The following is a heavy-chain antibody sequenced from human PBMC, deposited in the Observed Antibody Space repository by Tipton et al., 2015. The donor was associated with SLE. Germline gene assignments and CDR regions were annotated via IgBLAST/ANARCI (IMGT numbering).Heavy chain of an antibody. CDR1: GGSISSSNW. J-gene: IGHJ3*02. Sequence: TLSLTCAVSGGSISSSNWWSWIRQPPGKGLEWIGEINHSGSTNYNPSLKSRVTISVDTSKNQFSLKLSSVTAADTAVYYCARASYSGSLDIWGQGTMVTVSS. CDR2: INHSGST. D-gene: IGHD1-26*01. V-gene: IGHV4-4*02. CDR3: ARASYSGSLDI.